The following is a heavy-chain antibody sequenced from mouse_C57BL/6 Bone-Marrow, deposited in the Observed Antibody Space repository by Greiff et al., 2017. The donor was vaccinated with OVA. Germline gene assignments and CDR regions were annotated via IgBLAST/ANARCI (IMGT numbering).Heavy chain of an antibody. Sequence: QVQLKESGPELVKPGASVKISCKASGYAFSSSWMNWVKQRPGKGLEWIGRIYPGDGDTNYNGKFKGKATLTADKSSSTAYMQLSSLTSEDSAVYVCARSPYLLSRHYDMDYWGQGTTLTVSS. CDR1: GYAFSSSW. CDR2: IYPGDGDT. D-gene: IGHD2-1*01. CDR3: ARSPYLLSRHYDMDY. J-gene: IGHJ2*01. V-gene: IGHV1-82*01.